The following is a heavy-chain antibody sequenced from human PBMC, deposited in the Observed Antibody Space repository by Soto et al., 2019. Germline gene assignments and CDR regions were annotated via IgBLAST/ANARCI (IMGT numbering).Heavy chain of an antibody. CDR3: AGGLLQSGYYYYGMDV. CDR2: IIAYNGNT. Sequence: GASVKVSCKASGYTFTSYGISWVRQAPGQGLEWMGGIIAYNGNTNYAQKFQGRVTITADESTSTAYMELSSLRSEDTAVYYCAGGLLQSGYYYYGMDVWGQGTTVTVSS. D-gene: IGHD1-26*01. V-gene: IGHV1-18*01. J-gene: IGHJ6*02. CDR1: GYTFTSYG.